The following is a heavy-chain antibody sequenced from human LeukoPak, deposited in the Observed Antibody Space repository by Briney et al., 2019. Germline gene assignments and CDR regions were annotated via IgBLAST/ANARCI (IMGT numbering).Heavy chain of an antibody. CDR2: INHSGST. CDR1: GGSFSGYY. V-gene: IGHV4-34*01. J-gene: IGHJ6*04. Sequence: SETLSLTCAVCGGSFSGYYWSWIRQPPGKGLEWIGEINHSGSTNYNPSLKSRVTISVDTSKNQFSLKLSSVTAADTAVYYCARGIAAAGTAEGGVSYGMDVWGKGTTVTVSS. D-gene: IGHD6-13*01. CDR3: ARGIAAAGTAEGGVSYGMDV.